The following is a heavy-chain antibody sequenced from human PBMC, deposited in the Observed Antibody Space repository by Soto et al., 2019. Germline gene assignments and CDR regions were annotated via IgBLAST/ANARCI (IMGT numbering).Heavy chain of an antibody. J-gene: IGHJ4*01. CDR2: IGTAGDT. Sequence: PGVTLRLSCTASGFTFSSYDMHWVRQATGKGLEWVSAIGTAGDTHYPGSVKGRFTISRENAKHSLYLQMKSLRAGDTDVYYCARAIYYDILNGYPAPPDYWGHGTLVTVSS. CDR3: ARAIYYDILNGYPAPPDY. V-gene: IGHV3-13*04. D-gene: IGHD3-9*01. CDR1: GFTFSSYD.